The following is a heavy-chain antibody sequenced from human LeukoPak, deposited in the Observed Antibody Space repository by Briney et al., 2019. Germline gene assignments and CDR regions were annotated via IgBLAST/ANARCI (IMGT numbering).Heavy chain of an antibody. CDR3: ARSTSSSAGGDY. Sequence: ASVKVSCKASGGTFSSYAISWVRQAPGQGLEWMGGIIPIFGTANYAQKFQGRVTITADESTSTAYMELSSLRSEDTAVYYCARSTSSSAGGDYWGQGTLVTVSS. CDR1: GGTFSSYA. J-gene: IGHJ4*02. D-gene: IGHD6-6*01. CDR2: IIPIFGTA. V-gene: IGHV1-69*13.